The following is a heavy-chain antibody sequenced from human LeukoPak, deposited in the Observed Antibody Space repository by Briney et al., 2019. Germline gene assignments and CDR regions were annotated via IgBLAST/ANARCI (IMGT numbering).Heavy chain of an antibody. D-gene: IGHD2-15*01. Sequence: GGSLRLSCAASGFTFDDYTMHWVRQAPGKGLEWVSGISWNSGNVGYADFVKGRFSISRDNAKNSLYLQMNSLRAEDTALYYCTRIGYWGQGTLVTVSP. CDR3: TRIGY. J-gene: IGHJ4*02. CDR1: GFTFDDYT. CDR2: ISWNSGNV. V-gene: IGHV3-9*01.